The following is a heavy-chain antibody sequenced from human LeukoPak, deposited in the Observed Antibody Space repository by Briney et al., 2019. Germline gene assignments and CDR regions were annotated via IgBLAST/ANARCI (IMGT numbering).Heavy chain of an antibody. D-gene: IGHD3-22*01. Sequence: ASVKVSCKASGYTFTGYYIHWVRQAPGQGLEWMGWINPNSGGTNYAQKFQGRVTMTRDTSITTAYMELSSLRSDDTAVYYCAREYYYDSSGSDYGMDVWGQGTTVTVSS. V-gene: IGHV1-2*02. J-gene: IGHJ6*02. CDR2: INPNSGGT. CDR3: AREYYYDSSGSDYGMDV. CDR1: GYTFTGYY.